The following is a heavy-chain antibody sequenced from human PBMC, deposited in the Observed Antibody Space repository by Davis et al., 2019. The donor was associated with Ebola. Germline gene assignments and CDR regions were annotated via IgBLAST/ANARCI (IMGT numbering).Heavy chain of an antibody. CDR3: ARRVGARSGFDS. D-gene: IGHD1-26*01. CDR2: MNPNSGNT. V-gene: IGHV1-8*02. Sequence: ASVKVSCKASGYTFTSYDISWVRQAPGQGLEWMGWMNPNSGNTGYAQKFQGRITMTRNISISTAYMELSSLRSDDTAVYYCARRVGARSGFDSWGQGSLVTVSS. CDR1: GYTFTSYD. J-gene: IGHJ4*02.